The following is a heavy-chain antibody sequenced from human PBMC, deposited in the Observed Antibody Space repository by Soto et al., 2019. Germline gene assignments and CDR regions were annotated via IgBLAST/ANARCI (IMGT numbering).Heavy chain of an antibody. CDR3: ARDNWNGAYYGLDV. D-gene: IGHD1-20*01. Sequence: EAHLLESGGGLVQPGESLTLSCVASHFAFNIDAMTWVRQAPGKGLEWVSSISGSGSSIYYADSVKGRFTITRDKSNKTLYLQMNSLRAEDTAVYWCARDNWNGAYYGLDVWGQGTTVTVS. V-gene: IGHV3-23*01. J-gene: IGHJ6*02. CDR1: HFAFNIDA. CDR2: ISGSGSSI.